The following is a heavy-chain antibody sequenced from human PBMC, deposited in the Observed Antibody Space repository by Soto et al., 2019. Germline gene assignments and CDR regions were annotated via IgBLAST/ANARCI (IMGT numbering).Heavy chain of an antibody. CDR2: IKSKTDGGTT. V-gene: IGHV3-15*07. D-gene: IGHD3-10*01. J-gene: IGHJ6*02. Sequence: GGSLRLSCAASGFTFSNAWMNWVRQAPGKGLEWVGRIKSKTDGGTTDYAAPVKGRFTISRDDSKNTLYLQMNSLKTEDTAVYYCTTDYNRHYYYYGMDVWGQGTTVTVSS. CDR1: GFTFSNAW. CDR3: TTDYNRHYYYYGMDV.